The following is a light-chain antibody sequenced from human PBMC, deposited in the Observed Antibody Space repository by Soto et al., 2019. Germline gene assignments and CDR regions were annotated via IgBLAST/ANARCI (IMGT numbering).Light chain of an antibody. CDR3: VLYMGSGISV. CDR1: SGSVSTSYY. V-gene: IGLV8-61*01. J-gene: IGLJ3*02. CDR2: STN. Sequence: QTVVTQEPSFSVSTGRTVTLTCGLSSGSVSTSYYPSWYQQTPGQAPRTLIYSTNTRSSGVPNRFSGSILGNKAALTITGAQAEDEADYYCVLYMGSGISVYGGGTKLTVL.